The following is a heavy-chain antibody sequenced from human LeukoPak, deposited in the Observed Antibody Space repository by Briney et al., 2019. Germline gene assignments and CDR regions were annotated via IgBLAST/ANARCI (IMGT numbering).Heavy chain of an antibody. CDR3: ARDDALDAFDI. CDR2: IYYSGST. V-gene: IGHV4-59*01. Sequence: PSETLSLTCTVSGGSISSYYWSWIRQPPGKGLEWIGYIYYSGSTNYNPSLKSRVTISVDTSKNQFSPKLSSVTAADTAVYYCARDDALDAFDIWGQGTMVTVSS. CDR1: GGSISSYY. J-gene: IGHJ3*02.